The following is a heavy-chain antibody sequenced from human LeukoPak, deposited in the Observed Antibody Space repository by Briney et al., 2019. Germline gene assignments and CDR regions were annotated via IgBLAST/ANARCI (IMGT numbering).Heavy chain of an antibody. Sequence: ASVKVSCKASGYTFTGYYMHWVRQAPGQGLEWMGWINPNSGGTNYAQKFQGRVTMTRDTSISTAYMELSRLRSDDTAVYYCARVHYYDSSGYYYYYTDVWGKGTTVTISS. CDR2: INPNSGGT. CDR1: GYTFTGYY. J-gene: IGHJ6*03. D-gene: IGHD3-22*01. CDR3: ARVHYYDSSGYYYYYTDV. V-gene: IGHV1-2*02.